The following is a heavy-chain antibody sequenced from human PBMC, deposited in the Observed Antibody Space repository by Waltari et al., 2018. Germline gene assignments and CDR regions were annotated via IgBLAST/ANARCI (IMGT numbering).Heavy chain of an antibody. CDR1: GFTFSSHA. J-gene: IGHJ4*02. Sequence: EVQLLESGGGLVQPGGSLRLSCAASGFTFSSHAMRWVRQAPGKGLEWVSTISGGGTTYYADSVKGHFTISRDNSKNTLYLQMNSLRAEDTAVYYCARLADPYWGQGTLVTVSS. V-gene: IGHV3-23*01. CDR2: ISGGGTT. CDR3: ARLADPY. D-gene: IGHD6-19*01.